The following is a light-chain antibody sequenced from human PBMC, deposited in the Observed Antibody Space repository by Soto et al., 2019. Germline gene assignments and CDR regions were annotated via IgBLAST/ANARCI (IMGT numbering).Light chain of an antibody. CDR1: QDINSY. J-gene: IGKJ4*01. Sequence: IQLTQSPSSLPASVGDRVTITCRASQDINSYLAWYQQKPGKAPNLVIYAGTSLQSGVPSRFSGSGSGTEFTLTISSLQPEDFATYYCQQLHVYPSTFGGGTKVE. V-gene: IGKV1-9*01. CDR2: AGT. CDR3: QQLHVYPST.